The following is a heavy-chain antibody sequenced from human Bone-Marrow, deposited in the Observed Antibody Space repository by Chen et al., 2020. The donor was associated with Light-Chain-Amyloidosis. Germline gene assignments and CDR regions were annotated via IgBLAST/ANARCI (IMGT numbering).Heavy chain of an antibody. CDR2: ISRSSSHI. Sequence: EVQLVESGGGLVKPGGSLRLYCVASGFTFSSYTMNWVRQTPGRGLEWVSSISRSSSHIYYADSMRGRFTISRDNAKNSLYLQMNNLRAEDTAVYYCARGGSYYYFDYWGQGILVTVSS. V-gene: IGHV3-21*01. CDR3: ARGGSYYYFDY. D-gene: IGHD1-26*01. CDR1: GFTFSSYT. J-gene: IGHJ4*02.